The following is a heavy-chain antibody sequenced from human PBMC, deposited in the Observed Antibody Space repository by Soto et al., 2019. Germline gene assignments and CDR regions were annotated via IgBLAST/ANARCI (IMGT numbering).Heavy chain of an antibody. J-gene: IGHJ5*02. CDR2: FIPAFETA. CDR3: AKGTSSCNNWFDP. CDR1: GGTFSCYA. D-gene: IGHD2-15*01. V-gene: IGHV1-69*01. Sequence: QVQLVQSGAEVKKPGSSVKVSCKASGGTFSCYAISWVRQAPGQGLEWMGGFIPAFETANYAEKFQGRVTITADESTSTVYMELSGLKTEDTAMYYCAKGTSSCNNWFDPGGQGTLVTVSP.